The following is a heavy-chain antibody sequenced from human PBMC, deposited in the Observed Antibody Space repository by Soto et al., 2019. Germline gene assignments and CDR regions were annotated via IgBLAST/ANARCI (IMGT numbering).Heavy chain of an antibody. Sequence: PGGSLRLSCAASGFTFSSYGMHWVRQAPGKGLEWVAVISYDGSNKYYADSVKGRFTISRDNSKNTLYLQMNSLRAEDTAVYYCANIYCSSTSCYKDYYYGMDVWGQGTTVTVSS. J-gene: IGHJ6*02. CDR3: ANIYCSSTSCYKDYYYGMDV. V-gene: IGHV3-30*18. CDR1: GFTFSSYG. D-gene: IGHD2-2*02. CDR2: ISYDGSNK.